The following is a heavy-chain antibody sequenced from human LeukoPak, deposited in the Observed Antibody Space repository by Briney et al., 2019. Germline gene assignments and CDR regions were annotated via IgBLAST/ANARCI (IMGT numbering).Heavy chain of an antibody. CDR2: IDPSDSYT. J-gene: IGHJ4*02. D-gene: IGHD1-20*01. CDR1: GYSFTSYW. Sequence: GESLKISRKGSGYSFTSYWISRVRQMPGKGLEWMGGIDPSDSYTNYSPSFQGHVTMSADKSISTAYLQWSSLKASDTAIYYFARGSYLTADYWGQGTLVTVSS. CDR3: ARGSYLTADY. V-gene: IGHV5-10-1*01.